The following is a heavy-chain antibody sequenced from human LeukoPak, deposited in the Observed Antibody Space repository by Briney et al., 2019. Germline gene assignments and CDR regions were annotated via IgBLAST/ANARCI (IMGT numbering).Heavy chain of an antibody. CDR1: GGSISSSSYY. CDR3: ARLEVAGINDY. D-gene: IGHD6-19*01. Sequence: SETLSLTCTVSGGSISSSSYYWGWIRQPPGKGLEWVGSIYYSGRTYYNPSLKSRVTISVDTSKNQFSLKLSSVTAADTAVYYCARLEVAGINDYWGQGTLVTVSS. V-gene: IGHV4-39*01. CDR2: IYYSGRT. J-gene: IGHJ4*02.